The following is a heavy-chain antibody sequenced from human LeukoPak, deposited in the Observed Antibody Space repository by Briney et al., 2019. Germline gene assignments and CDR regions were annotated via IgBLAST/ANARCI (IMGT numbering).Heavy chain of an antibody. J-gene: IGHJ5*02. D-gene: IGHD2-15*01. CDR3: ARGGGLYWFDP. CDR2: IYHSGST. CDR1: GGSISSSNW. V-gene: IGHV4-4*02. Sequence: SETLSLTCAVSGGSISSSNWWSWVRQPPGKGLEWIGEIYHSGSTNYNPSLKSRVTISVDTSKNQFSLKLSSVTAADTAMYFCARGGGLYWFDPWGQGTLVTVSS.